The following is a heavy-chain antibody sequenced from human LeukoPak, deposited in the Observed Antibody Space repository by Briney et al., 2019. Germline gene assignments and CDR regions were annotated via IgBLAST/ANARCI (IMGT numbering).Heavy chain of an antibody. Sequence: ASVKVSCKASGYTFTGYYMHWVRQAPGQGLEWMGRINPNSGGTNYAQKFQGRVTMTRDTSISTAYMELSRLRSDDTAVYYCARGTYYGNRHYFDYWGQGTLVTVSS. V-gene: IGHV1-2*06. CDR3: ARGTYYGNRHYFDY. D-gene: IGHD4-17*01. CDR1: GYTFTGYY. J-gene: IGHJ4*02. CDR2: INPNSGGT.